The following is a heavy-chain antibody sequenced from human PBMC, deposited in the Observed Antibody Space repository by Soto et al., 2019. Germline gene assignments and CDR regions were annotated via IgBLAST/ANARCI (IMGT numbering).Heavy chain of an antibody. D-gene: IGHD1-1*01. CDR1: GFTFSSYS. J-gene: IGHJ3*02. V-gene: IGHV3-21*01. CDR2: ISSSSSYI. Sequence: VGSLRLSCAASGFTFSSYSMNWVRQAPGKGLEWVSSISSSSSYIYYADSVKGRFTTSRDNAKNSLYLQMNSLRAEDTAVYYCARTGTTNAFDIWGQGTMVTVSS. CDR3: ARTGTTNAFDI.